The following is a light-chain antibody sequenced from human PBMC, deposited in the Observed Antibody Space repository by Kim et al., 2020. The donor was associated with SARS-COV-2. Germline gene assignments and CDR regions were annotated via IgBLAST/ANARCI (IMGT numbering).Light chain of an antibody. CDR3: AAWDDSLNGPV. V-gene: IGLV1-44*01. CDR2: SNN. CDR1: SSNIGSNT. Sequence: ELTQPPSASGTPEQRVTISCSGSSSNIGSNTVNWYQQLLGTAPKLLIYSNNQRPSGVPDRFSGSKSGTSASLAISGLQSEDEADYYCAAWDDSLNGPVFGGGTKLTVL. J-gene: IGLJ2*01.